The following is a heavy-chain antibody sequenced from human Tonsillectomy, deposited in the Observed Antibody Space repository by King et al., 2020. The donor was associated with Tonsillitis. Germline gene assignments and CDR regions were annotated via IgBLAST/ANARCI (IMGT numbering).Heavy chain of an antibody. CDR2: FDPDDGET. CDR1: GYTLTELS. V-gene: IGHV1-24*01. Sequence: GQLVQSGAEVKKPGASVKVSCKVSGYTLTELSMHWVRQAPGKGLEWMGGFDPDDGETNYAQKFQGRVTMTQDTSTTTAYMELSSLRSDDTAVYYCATNPRHYASGYYYYYNDFWGQGTPVTVSS. CDR3: ATNPRHYASGYYYYYNDF. J-gene: IGHJ6*03. D-gene: IGHD2-15*01.